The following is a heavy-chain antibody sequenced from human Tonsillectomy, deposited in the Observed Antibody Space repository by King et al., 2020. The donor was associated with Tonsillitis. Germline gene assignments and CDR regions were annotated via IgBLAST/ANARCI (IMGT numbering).Heavy chain of an antibody. V-gene: IGHV3-7*03. J-gene: IGHJ4*02. CDR2: IKQNGSVK. CDR3: ARDRIAAAGTFDC. D-gene: IGHD6-13*01. CDR1: GFTFSSYW. Sequence: VQLVESGGGLVQPGGSLRLSCAASGFTFSSYWMSWVRQAPGKGREWGSNIKQNGSVKYYVDSLKGRFTISRDNAKNSLYLQMNSLRAEDTAVYYCARDRIAAAGTFDCWGQGTLVTVSS.